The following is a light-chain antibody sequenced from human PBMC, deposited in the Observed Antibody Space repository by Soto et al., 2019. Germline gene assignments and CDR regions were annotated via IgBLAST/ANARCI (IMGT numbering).Light chain of an antibody. J-gene: IGLJ2*01. CDR1: SSDVGSYNR. V-gene: IGLV2-18*02. Sequence: QSALTQPPSVSGSPGQSVTISCTGTSSDVGSYNRVSWYQQPPGTAPKLLIYGNSNRPSGVPDRFSGSKSGTSASLAITGLQAEDEADYYYQSYDSSLREVFGGGTKLTVL. CDR2: GNS. CDR3: QSYDSSLREV.